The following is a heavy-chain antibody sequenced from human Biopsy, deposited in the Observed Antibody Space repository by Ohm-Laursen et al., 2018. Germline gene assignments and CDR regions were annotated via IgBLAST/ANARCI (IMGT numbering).Heavy chain of an antibody. Sequence: TLSLTCAVYGGSFSGYYWSWIRQPPGKGLEWIGEINHSGSTNFNPSFKSRVTISVDTSKNQFSLKLSSVTAVDTAVYYCAVKSYFSTSFDPWGQGTLVTVSS. J-gene: IGHJ5*02. CDR2: INHSGST. CDR1: GGSFSGYY. D-gene: IGHD1-26*01. V-gene: IGHV4-34*01. CDR3: AVKSYFSTSFDP.